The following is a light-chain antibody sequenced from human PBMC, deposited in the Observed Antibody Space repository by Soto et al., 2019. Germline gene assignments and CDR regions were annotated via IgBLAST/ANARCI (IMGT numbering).Light chain of an antibody. Sequence: QSVLTQPPSASGSPGQSVTISCTGTSSDVGAYDYVSWYQQHPGKAPKLIIYEVSYRPSGVSNRFSGSKSGNTASLTISGLQAEDEADYYCSSFTTSRAYVFGLGTKVTVL. CDR3: SSFTTSRAYV. J-gene: IGLJ1*01. CDR1: SSDVGAYDY. V-gene: IGLV2-14*01. CDR2: EVS.